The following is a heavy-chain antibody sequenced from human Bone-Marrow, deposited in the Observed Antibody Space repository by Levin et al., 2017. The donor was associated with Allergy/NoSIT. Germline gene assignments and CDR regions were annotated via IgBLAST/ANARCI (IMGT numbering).Heavy chain of an antibody. Sequence: GESLKISCKGSGYSFTSYWIGWVRQMPGKGLEWMGIIYPGDSDTRYSPSFQGQVTISADKSISTAYLQWSSLKASDTAMYYCARHVQYYYDSSGYTPVLGMDVWGQGTTVTVSS. V-gene: IGHV5-51*01. D-gene: IGHD3-22*01. J-gene: IGHJ6*02. CDR2: IYPGDSDT. CDR1: GYSFTSYW. CDR3: ARHVQYYYDSSGYTPVLGMDV.